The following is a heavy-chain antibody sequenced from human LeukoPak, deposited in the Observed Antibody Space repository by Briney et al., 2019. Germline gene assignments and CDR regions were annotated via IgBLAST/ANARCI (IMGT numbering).Heavy chain of an antibody. J-gene: IGHJ6*03. V-gene: IGHV3-7*01. Sequence: GGSLRLSCAASGFTFSSYWMSWVRQAPGKGLEWVANINQDGSEKYYVDSVKGRFTISRDNAKKSLYLQMNNLRAEDTAVYYCARGVFNWSSYYYYYMDVWGKGTTVTVSS. D-gene: IGHD3-9*01. CDR3: ARGVFNWSSYYYYYMDV. CDR1: GFTFSSYW. CDR2: INQDGSEK.